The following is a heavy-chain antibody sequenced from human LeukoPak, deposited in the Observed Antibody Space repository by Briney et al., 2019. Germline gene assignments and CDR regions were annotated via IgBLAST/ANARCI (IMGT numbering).Heavy chain of an antibody. V-gene: IGHV4-34*01. Sequence: SETLSLTCAVYGGSFSGYYWSWIRQPPGKGLEWIGEINHSGSTNYNPSLKSRVTISGDTSKNQFALKLRSVPAADTAVYYCARDRVGQQLVGRKNNYSYMDVWGKGTTVTISS. CDR1: GGSFSGYY. CDR3: ARDRVGQQLVGRKNNYSYMDV. D-gene: IGHD6-13*01. CDR2: INHSGST. J-gene: IGHJ6*03.